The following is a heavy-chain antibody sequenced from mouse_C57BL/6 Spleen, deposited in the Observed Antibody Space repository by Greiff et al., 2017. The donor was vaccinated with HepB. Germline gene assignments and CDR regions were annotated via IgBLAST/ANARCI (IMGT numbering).Heavy chain of an antibody. CDR2: ISYSGST. D-gene: IGHD1-1*01. J-gene: IGHJ4*01. V-gene: IGHV3-1*01. Sequence: DVKLVESGPGMVKPSQSLSLTCTVTGYSITSGYDWHWIRHFPGNKLEWMGYISYSGSTNYNPSLKSRISITHDTSKNHFFLKLNSVTTEDTATYYCARGYGSSLMDYWGQGTSVTVSS. CDR3: ARGYGSSLMDY. CDR1: GYSITSGYD.